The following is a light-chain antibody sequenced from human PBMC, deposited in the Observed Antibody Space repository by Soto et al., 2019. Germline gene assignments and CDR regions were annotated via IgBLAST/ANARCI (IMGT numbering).Light chain of an antibody. CDR3: SSYTSSSTLV. J-gene: IGLJ3*02. V-gene: IGLV2-14*01. CDR2: EVS. Sequence: QSALTQPASVSGSPGQSITISCTGTSSDVGGYNYVSWYQHHPGKAPKVIIYEVSNRPSGVSSRFSGSKSGNTASLTISGLQAEDEDDYYCSSYTSSSTLVFGGGTKVTVL. CDR1: SSDVGGYNY.